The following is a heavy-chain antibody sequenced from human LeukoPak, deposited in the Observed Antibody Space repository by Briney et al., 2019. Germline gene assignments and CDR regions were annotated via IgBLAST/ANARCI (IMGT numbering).Heavy chain of an antibody. Sequence: GGSLRLSCAAYGFTFDNYAMHWVRQAPGKGLEWVSGISWNSGSIGYADSVKGRFTISRDNAKNSLYLHTNSLRPEDTALYYCAKDRSLAGDYTPLDYWGQGTLVTVSS. CDR3: AKDRSLAGDYTPLDY. J-gene: IGHJ4*02. CDR2: ISWNSGSI. D-gene: IGHD4-17*01. CDR1: GFTFDNYA. V-gene: IGHV3-9*01.